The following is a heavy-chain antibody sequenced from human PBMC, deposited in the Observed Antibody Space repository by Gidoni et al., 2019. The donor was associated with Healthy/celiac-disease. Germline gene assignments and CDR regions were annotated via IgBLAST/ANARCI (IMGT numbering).Heavy chain of an antibody. CDR1: GFTFSSYG. D-gene: IGHD3-3*01. V-gene: IGHV3-30*18. Sequence: QVQLVESGGGVVQPGRSLRLSCAASGFTFSSYGMHWVRQAPGKGLEWVAVISYDGSNKYYADSVKGRFTISRDNSKNTLYLQMNSRRAEDTAVYYCAKSFGVVIIDAFDIWGQGTMVTVSS. J-gene: IGHJ3*02. CDR2: ISYDGSNK. CDR3: AKSFGVVIIDAFDI.